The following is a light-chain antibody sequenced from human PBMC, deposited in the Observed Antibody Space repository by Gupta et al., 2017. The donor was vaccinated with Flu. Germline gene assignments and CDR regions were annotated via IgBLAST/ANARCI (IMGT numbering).Light chain of an antibody. CDR1: QNIGGA. Sequence: EIVLPQSPDFHSVTPKEKVTITCRASQNIGGALHWYQQKPDQSPKLLIKYASRSFSGVPSRFSGSGSGTDFTLTINSLEPEDAATYYCQQSSDLPWTFGQGTKVEIK. CDR2: YAS. J-gene: IGKJ1*01. CDR3: QQSSDLPWT. V-gene: IGKV6-21*01.